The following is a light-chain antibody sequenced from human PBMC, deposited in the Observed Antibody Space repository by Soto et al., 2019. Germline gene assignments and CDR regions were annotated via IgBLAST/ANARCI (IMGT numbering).Light chain of an antibody. J-gene: IGKJ1*01. CDR2: DVS. CDR1: QGVTTN. Sequence: DIVMTQSPCTLSVSPGERATLSCRAGQGVTTNFAWYQQKSGQSPRLLIYDVSIRATGVPARFSGTGSETDFTLTISGLQSEDSAVYYCQQRSNWPPWTFGQRTKVDIK. V-gene: IGKV3-15*01. CDR3: QQRSNWPPWT.